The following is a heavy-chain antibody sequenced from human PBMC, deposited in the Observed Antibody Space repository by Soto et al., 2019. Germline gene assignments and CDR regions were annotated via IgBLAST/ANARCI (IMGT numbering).Heavy chain of an antibody. D-gene: IGHD2-2*01. CDR1: GFTISGKKY. Sequence: PGGSLRLSCAAFGFTISGKKYVAWVRQAPGKGLEWVSSITSSSSYTYYADSVKGRFTISRDNAKNSLYLQMNSLRADDTAVYYCATDSSSDCSSSNCLIVDHWGKVTLETVSS. CDR3: ATDSSSDCSSSNCLIVDH. V-gene: IGHV3-21*01. J-gene: IGHJ4*02. CDR2: ITSSSSYT.